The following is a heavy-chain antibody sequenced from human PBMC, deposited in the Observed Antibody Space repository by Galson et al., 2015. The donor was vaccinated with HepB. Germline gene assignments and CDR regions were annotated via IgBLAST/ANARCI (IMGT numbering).Heavy chain of an antibody. V-gene: IGHV4-39*01. J-gene: IGHJ3*01. CDR3: ARHRGNYGFFEFDV. CDR1: GYSINCGGYY. Sequence: SETLSLTCTVSGYSINCGGYYWGWIRQPPEKGLEWIGTMYHSGAAYYNPSLKSRVTMSVDASRNQFSLKLTSGTAADRAVYYCARHRGNYGFFEFDVWGQGTMVTVSS. D-gene: IGHD3-10*01. CDR2: MYHSGAA.